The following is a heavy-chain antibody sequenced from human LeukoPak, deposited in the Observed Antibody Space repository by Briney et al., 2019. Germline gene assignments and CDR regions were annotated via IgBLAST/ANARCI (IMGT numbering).Heavy chain of an antibody. Sequence: PGASLQFSSKASTYISSDFGISWVRLAPGGGLEWMGWVSGDNGQTNYGHKFYGRVTMTMETSTNTASMELRGLRSDDTAIYYCARVYLYTTGWSAAYYYFMDVWGKGTTVSVSS. CDR2: VSGDNGQT. CDR1: TYISSDFG. D-gene: IGHD3-16*02. J-gene: IGHJ6*03. CDR3: ARVYLYTTGWSAAYYYFMDV. V-gene: IGHV1-18*01.